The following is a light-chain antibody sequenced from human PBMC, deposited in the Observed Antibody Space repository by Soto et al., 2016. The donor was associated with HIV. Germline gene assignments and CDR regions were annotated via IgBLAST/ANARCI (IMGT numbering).Light chain of an antibody. CDR3: QVWDSSSDHPV. CDR2: DDS. CDR1: NIGRKS. J-gene: IGLJ2*01. Sequence: SYVLTQPPSVSVAPGKTARITCGGNNIGRKSVHWYQQKPGQAPVLVVYDDSDRPSGIPGRFSGSNSGNTATLTISRVEAGDEADYCCQVWDSSSDHPVFGGGTKLTVL. V-gene: IGLV3-21*03.